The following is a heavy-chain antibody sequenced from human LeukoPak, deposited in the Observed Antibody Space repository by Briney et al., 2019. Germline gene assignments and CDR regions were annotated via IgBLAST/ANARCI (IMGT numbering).Heavy chain of an antibody. D-gene: IGHD2-15*01. CDR3: ARGSDCSGGSCYRYFQH. Sequence: GASVKVSCKASGYSFIDYYIHWVRQAPGQGLEWMGWINPNSGGTNYAQKFQGRVTMTRDTSISTAYMELSRLRSDDTAVYYCARGSDCSGGSCYRYFQHWGQGTLVTVSS. CDR1: GYSFIDYY. V-gene: IGHV1-2*02. CDR2: INPNSGGT. J-gene: IGHJ1*01.